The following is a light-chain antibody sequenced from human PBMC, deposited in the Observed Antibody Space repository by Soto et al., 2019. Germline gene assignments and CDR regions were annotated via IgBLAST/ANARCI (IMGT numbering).Light chain of an antibody. V-gene: IGLV2-8*01. CDR3: SSYAGSDIWV. CDR2: EVS. Sequence: QSALTQPPSASGSPGQSVTISCTGTSSDVGGYNYVSWYQQYPGKAPKLMIYEVSKRPSGVPDRFSGSKSGKTASLTVSGLQAEDEADYYCSSYAGSDIWVFGGGTKSPS. CDR1: SSDVGGYNY. J-gene: IGLJ3*02.